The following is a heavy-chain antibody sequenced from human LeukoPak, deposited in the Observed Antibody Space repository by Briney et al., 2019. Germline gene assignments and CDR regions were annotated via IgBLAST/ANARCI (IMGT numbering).Heavy chain of an antibody. J-gene: IGHJ2*01. Sequence: PGGPLSLSCAASGFTFSLFGMHWVCQAPGKGLEWVTFIRYDGSDKYYADSVKGRFIISRDNSKNTVYLQMTSLRVDDTAVYSCAKNNWGSVDKWYFDLWGHGPLLTVSS. V-gene: IGHV3-30*02. CDR2: IRYDGSDK. CDR3: AKNNWGSVDKWYFDL. D-gene: IGHD7-27*01. CDR1: GFTFSLFG.